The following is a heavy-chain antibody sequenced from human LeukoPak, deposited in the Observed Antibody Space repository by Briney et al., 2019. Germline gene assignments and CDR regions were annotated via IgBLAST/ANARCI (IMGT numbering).Heavy chain of an antibody. CDR3: AREDYGGNYDY. J-gene: IGHJ4*02. D-gene: IGHD4-23*01. CDR2: IISNSRYI. V-gene: IGHV3-21*01. CDR1: GFTFSSSA. Sequence: PGGSLRLSCATAGFTFSSSAMNCVRPAPGGGLEWVSSIISNSRYIHYADSVKGRFTISRDNAKNSLYLQMNSLRAEDTAVYYCAREDYGGNYDYWGQGTLVTVSS.